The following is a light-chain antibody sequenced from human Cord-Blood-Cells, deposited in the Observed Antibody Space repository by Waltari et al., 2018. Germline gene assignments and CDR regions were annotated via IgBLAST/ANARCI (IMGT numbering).Light chain of an antibody. CDR1: KRVSSN. Sequence: EIVMTQSPAPLSLSLGERATLSCRASKRVSSNLVRYQQKRGQAPRLLIYGAPTRSTGIPARFSGSRCGTEFTLTISSLQSEDFAVYYCQQYNNWLGLTFGGGTKVEIK. CDR3: QQYNNWLGLT. CDR2: GAP. V-gene: IGKV3-15*01. J-gene: IGKJ4*01.